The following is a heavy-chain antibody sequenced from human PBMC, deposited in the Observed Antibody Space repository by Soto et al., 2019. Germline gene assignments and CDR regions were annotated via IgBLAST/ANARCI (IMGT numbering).Heavy chain of an antibody. Sequence: QVQLQESGPGLVKPSQTLSLTCTVSGGSISSGDYYWSWIRQPPGKGLEWIGYIYYSGSTYYNPSLKSRVTISVDTSKNQFSLKLSSVTAADTAVYYWARGSVEMATKNGMDVWGQGTTVTVSS. D-gene: IGHD1-26*01. CDR1: GGSISSGDYY. V-gene: IGHV4-30-4*01. CDR2: IYYSGST. CDR3: ARGSVEMATKNGMDV. J-gene: IGHJ6*02.